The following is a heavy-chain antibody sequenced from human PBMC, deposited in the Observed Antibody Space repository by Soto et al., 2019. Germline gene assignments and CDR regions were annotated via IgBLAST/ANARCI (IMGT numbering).Heavy chain of an antibody. V-gene: IGHV3-66*01. D-gene: IGHD3-3*01. CDR2: IYSGGST. CDR1: GFTVSSNY. Sequence: PGGSLRLSCAASGFTVSSNYMSWVRQAPGKGLEWVSVIYSGGSTYYADSVKGRFTISRDNSKNTLYLQMNSLRAEDTAVYYCARDRREHYDFWSGYDYYGMDVWGQGTTVTVSS. CDR3: ARDRREHYDFWSGYDYYGMDV. J-gene: IGHJ6*02.